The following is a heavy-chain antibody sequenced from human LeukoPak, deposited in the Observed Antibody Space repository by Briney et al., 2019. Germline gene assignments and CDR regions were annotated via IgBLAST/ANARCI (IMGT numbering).Heavy chain of an antibody. CDR1: GFTFSSYG. D-gene: IGHD1-26*01. V-gene: IGHV3-23*01. CDR3: AKGNWGERLDWYFDL. J-gene: IGHJ2*01. CDR2: ISASGDT. Sequence: GGSLRLSCVASGFTFSSYGMSWVRQAPGKGLEYVSSISASGDTYYADSARGRFTISRDNSKTTLDLQMNSLRAEDTAVYYCAKGNWGERLDWYFDLWGRGTLVTVSS.